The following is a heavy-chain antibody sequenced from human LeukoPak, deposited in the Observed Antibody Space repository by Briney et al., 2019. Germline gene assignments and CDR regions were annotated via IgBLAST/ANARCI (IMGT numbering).Heavy chain of an antibody. J-gene: IGHJ4*02. V-gene: IGHV4-30-2*01. CDR3: ARGVMVRGVTTYYFDY. Sequence: PSETLPLTCAVSGGSISSGGYSWSWIRQPPGKGLEWIGYIYHSGSTYYNPSLKSRVTISVDRSKNQFSLKLSSVTAADTAVYYCARGVMVRGVTTYYFDYWGQGTLVTVSS. CDR2: IYHSGST. D-gene: IGHD3-10*01. CDR1: GGSISSGGYS.